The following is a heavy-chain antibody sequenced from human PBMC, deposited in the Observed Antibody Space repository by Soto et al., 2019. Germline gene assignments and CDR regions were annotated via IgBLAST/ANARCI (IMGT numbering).Heavy chain of an antibody. CDR2: IFYSGTT. CDR1: GCSISSYY. CDR3: SRGNRDQGGDSAFDV. V-gene: IGHV4-59*01. D-gene: IGHD3-16*01. J-gene: IGHJ3*01. Sequence: PSETLSLTCTVSGCSISSYYWSWIRHPPGKGLEWIGYIFYSGTTSYNPSLKSRVSLSVNTSKNQFSLKLTSVTAADTAVYYCSRGNRDQGGDSAFDVWGRGTMVTVSS.